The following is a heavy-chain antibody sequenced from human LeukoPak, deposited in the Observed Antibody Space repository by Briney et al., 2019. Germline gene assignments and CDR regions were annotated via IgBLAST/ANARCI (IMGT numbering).Heavy chain of an antibody. CDR2: IWYDGSNK. CDR1: GFTFSSYG. J-gene: IGHJ4*02. D-gene: IGHD1-26*01. CDR3: AKSSGGATGYFDY. Sequence: GGSLRLSCAASGFTFSSYGMHWVRQAPGKGLEWVAVIWYDGSNKYYADSVKGRFTISRDNSKNTLYLQMNSLRAEDTAVHYCAKSSGGATGYFDYWGQGTLVTVSS. V-gene: IGHV3-33*06.